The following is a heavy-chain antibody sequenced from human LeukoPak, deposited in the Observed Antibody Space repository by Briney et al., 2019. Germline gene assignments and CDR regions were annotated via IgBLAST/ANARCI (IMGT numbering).Heavy chain of an antibody. J-gene: IGHJ5*02. Sequence: SETLSLTCTVSGGSISSGTYYWSWIRQHPGKGLEWIGYIFYSGNTYYNSSLKSRSTISVDASKNQFSLKLSSVNAADTAVYYCARGGGGSWILYNWFDPWGQGTLVTVSS. CDR3: ARGGGGSWILYNWFDP. V-gene: IGHV4-31*03. CDR2: IFYSGNT. D-gene: IGHD2-15*01. CDR1: GGSISSGTYY.